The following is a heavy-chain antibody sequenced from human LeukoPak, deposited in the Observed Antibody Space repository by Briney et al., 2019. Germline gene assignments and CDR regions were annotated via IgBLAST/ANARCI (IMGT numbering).Heavy chain of an antibody. J-gene: IGHJ4*02. V-gene: IGHV4-59*01. CDR1: GGSFSGYY. CDR2: IYYSGST. Sequence: SETLSLTCAVYGGSFSGYYWSWIRQPPGKGLEWIGYIYYSGSTNYNPSLKSRVTISVAMSKNQFSLKLSSVTAADTAVYYCARGVTGTTLDFDYWGQGTLVTVSS. CDR3: ARGVTGTTLDFDY. D-gene: IGHD1-7*01.